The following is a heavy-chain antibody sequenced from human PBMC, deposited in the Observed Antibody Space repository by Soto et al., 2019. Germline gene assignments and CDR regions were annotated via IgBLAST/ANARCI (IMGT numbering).Heavy chain of an antibody. J-gene: IGHJ5*02. CDR1: GGNFSRNA. CDR3: SREMTSGDSRTWFDP. Sequence: QMQLVQSGAEVKEPGSSVKVSCKASGGNFSRNAVSWVRQAPGQGLERVGAIVPIFGAPNYAPKFRGRVRIAADKSTYSVLMEVSSLTSEDTAIRFCSREMTSGDSRTWFDPWGQGTLVTVSS. V-gene: IGHV1-69*06. D-gene: IGHD1-1*01. CDR2: IVPIFGAP.